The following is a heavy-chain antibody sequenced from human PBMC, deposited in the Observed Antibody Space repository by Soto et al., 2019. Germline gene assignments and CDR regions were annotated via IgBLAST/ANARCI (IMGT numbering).Heavy chain of an antibody. J-gene: IGHJ4*02. CDR1: GFTFRSYA. CDR3: ARARLDTPALDY. Sequence: QVQLVESGGGVVQPGRSLRLSCEASGFTFRSYAMHWVRQAPGKGLEWVAGISYDGSNKYCADSVKGRFTISRDNSKNTLYLQMNSLRAEDTAVYYCARARLDTPALDYWGQGTLVTVSS. CDR2: ISYDGSNK. D-gene: IGHD2-2*01. V-gene: IGHV3-30-3*01.